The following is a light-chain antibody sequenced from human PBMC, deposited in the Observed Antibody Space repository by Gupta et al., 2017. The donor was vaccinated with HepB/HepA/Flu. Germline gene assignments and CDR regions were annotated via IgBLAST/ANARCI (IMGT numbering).Light chain of an antibody. Sequence: DIQLTQSPSPLSASVGDRVSIACRASQSVYTYLNWYQKKPGKAPRRLIYAASSLQGGVPSRFSGSGSGTEFTLTISSLDPEDFATDYCQQTFRIPQTFGQGTNV. CDR2: AAS. J-gene: IGKJ1*01. CDR1: QSVYTY. CDR3: QQTFRIPQT. V-gene: IGKV1-39*01.